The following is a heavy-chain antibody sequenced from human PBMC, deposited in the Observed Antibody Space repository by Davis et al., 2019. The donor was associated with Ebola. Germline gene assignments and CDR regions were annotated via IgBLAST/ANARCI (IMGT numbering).Heavy chain of an antibody. Sequence: PGGSLRLSCAASGFMFSDYHMMWIRQAPGKGLDWVSYISSSGATIYYADTVKGRFTISRANAKNSLYLQMTSLRAEDTAVYYCAREYSFGYGDWGQGTLVTVSS. V-gene: IGHV3-11*01. D-gene: IGHD5-18*01. J-gene: IGHJ4*02. CDR3: AREYSFGYGD. CDR2: ISSSGATI. CDR1: GFMFSDYH.